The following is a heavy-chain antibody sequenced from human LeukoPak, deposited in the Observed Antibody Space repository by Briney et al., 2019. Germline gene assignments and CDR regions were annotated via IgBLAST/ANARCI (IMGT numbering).Heavy chain of an antibody. V-gene: IGHV3-53*01. CDR1: GFTVSSNY. CDR2: IYSVGST. CDR3: ARDRKVATTYYGMDV. Sequence: GRSLRLFCAVSGFTVSSNYMRWVRHAPGKGLEWGSVIYSVGSTYYADSVKGRFTISRDNSKNTLYLQMNSLRAEATALYYCARDRKVATTYYGMDVWGKGTTVTVSS. J-gene: IGHJ6*04. D-gene: IGHD5-12*01.